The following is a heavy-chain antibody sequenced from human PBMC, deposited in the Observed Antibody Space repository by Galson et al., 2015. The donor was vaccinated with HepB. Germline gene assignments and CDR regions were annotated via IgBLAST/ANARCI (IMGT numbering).Heavy chain of an antibody. J-gene: IGHJ6*02. V-gene: IGHV3-21*01. CDR3: ARDVLYYYGMDV. CDR2: ISSSSSYI. D-gene: IGHD6-6*01. CDR1: GFTFSSYS. Sequence: SLRLSCAASGFTFSSYSMNWVRQAPGKGLEWVSSISSSSSYIYYADSVKGRFTISRDNAKNSLYLQMNSLRAEDTAVYYCARDVLYYYGMDVWGQGTTVTVSS.